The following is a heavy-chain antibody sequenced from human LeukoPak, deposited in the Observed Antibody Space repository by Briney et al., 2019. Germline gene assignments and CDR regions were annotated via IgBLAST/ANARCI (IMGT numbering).Heavy chain of an antibody. CDR1: GYSISSAYY. D-gene: IGHD3-10*01. Sequence: PSETLSLTCSVSGYSISSAYYWGWIRRPPGKGLEWIGSIYHSGSTYYNPSLKSRVTISVDTSKNQFSLKLTSVTAADTAVYYCARDNLGFGDLSKYYFDYWGQGTLVTVSS. J-gene: IGHJ4*02. CDR3: ARDNLGFGDLSKYYFDY. CDR2: IYHSGST. V-gene: IGHV4-38-2*02.